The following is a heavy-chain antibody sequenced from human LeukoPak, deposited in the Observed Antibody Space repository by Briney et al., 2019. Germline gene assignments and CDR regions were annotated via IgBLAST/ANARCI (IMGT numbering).Heavy chain of an antibody. V-gene: IGHV3-48*03. J-gene: IGHJ4*02. CDR3: VVHSATSCY. CDR2: ITTSGTST. D-gene: IGHD1-26*01. CDR1: GFIFSSYE. Sequence: GGSLRLSCATSGFIFSSYEMNWVRQAPGKGLEWISYITTSGTSTYYADSVKGRFTISRDNGKTALSLQMNSLRAEDTAVYYCVVHSATSCYWGQGTLVTVSS.